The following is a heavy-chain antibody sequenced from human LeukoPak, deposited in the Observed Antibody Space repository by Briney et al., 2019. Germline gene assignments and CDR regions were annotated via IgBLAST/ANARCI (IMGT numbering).Heavy chain of an antibody. CDR1: GGSISSYY. Sequence: PSETLSLTCTVSGGSISSYYWSWIRQPPGKGLEWIGYIYYSGSTNYNPSLKSPVTISVDTSKNQFSPKLSSVTAADTAVYYCARRDSELWSLDPWGQGTLVTVSS. V-gene: IGHV4-59*08. CDR3: ARRDSELWSLDP. D-gene: IGHD3-16*01. J-gene: IGHJ5*02. CDR2: IYYSGST.